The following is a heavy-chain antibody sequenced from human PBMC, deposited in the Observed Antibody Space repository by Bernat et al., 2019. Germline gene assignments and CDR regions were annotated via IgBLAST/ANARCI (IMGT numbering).Heavy chain of an antibody. CDR3: TRRLGPTHPFDS. D-gene: IGHD1-26*01. Sequence: EVQLVESGGGLVQPGGSLSLSCAASGFTFRSYAMHWVRQAPGKGLEYVSAISINGDSTYYADSVKGRFTISRDNSKNMLYLQMGSLRAEDVAVYYCTRRLGPTHPFDSWGQRTLVTVSS. J-gene: IGHJ4*02. V-gene: IGHV3-64*07. CDR1: GFTFRSYA. CDR2: ISINGDST.